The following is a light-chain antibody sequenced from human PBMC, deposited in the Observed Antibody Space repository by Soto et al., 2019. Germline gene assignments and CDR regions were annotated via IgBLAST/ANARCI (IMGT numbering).Light chain of an antibody. CDR2: LGS. J-gene: IGKJ4*01. CDR1: QSLLHNNGYNY. Sequence: DIVMTQSPLSLPVTPGEPASISCRSSQSLLHNNGYNYLDWYLQKPGQSPQLLIYLGSNRASGVPGRFSGSGSGTDFTLSISSVEAEDVSVYYCMQTLQTPLTFGGGTKVEIK. CDR3: MQTLQTPLT. V-gene: IGKV2-28*01.